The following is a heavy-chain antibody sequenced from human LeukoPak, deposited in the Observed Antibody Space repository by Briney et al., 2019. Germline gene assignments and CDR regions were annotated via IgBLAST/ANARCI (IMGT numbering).Heavy chain of an antibody. CDR2: IRFDGTDK. V-gene: IGHV3-30*02. D-gene: IGHD1-26*01. J-gene: IGHJ4*02. CDR3: AKDPVGASVGGDY. Sequence: PGGSLRLSCAASGFTFSNYGMHWVRQAPGKGLEWVAFIRFDGTDKYYVDSVKGRFTISRDNSKNTLYLQMNSLREEDTAVYYCAKDPVGASVGGDYWGQGTLVTVSS. CDR1: GFTFSNYG.